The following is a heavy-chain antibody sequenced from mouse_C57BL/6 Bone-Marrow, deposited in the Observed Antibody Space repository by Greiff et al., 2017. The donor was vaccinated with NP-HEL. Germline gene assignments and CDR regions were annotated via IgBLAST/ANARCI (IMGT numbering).Heavy chain of an antibody. CDR1: GHAFSSSW. V-gene: IGHV1-82*01. J-gene: IGHJ4*01. D-gene: IGHD4-1*01. CDR3: ARETGYYYAMDY. Sequence: VQLQQSGPELVKPGASVKISCKASGHAFSSSWMNWVKQRPGQGLEWIGRIYPGDGDTNYNGKFKGKATLTADKSSSTAYMQLSSLTSEDSAVYFCARETGYYYAMDYWGQGTSVTVSS. CDR2: IYPGDGDT.